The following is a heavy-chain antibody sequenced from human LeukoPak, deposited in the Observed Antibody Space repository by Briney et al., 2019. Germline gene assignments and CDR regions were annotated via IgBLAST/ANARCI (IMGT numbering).Heavy chain of an antibody. D-gene: IGHD5-18*01. V-gene: IGHV3-23*01. Sequence: PGGSLRLSCAASGFTFSSYAMSWVRQAPGKGLEWVSAISGSGDSANYADSVKGRFTISRDNSKSTLYLEMNSLRAEDTAIYYCAKWIHPSWIQQCLDYWGQGTLVTVSS. CDR2: ISGSGDSA. CDR3: AKWIHPSWIQQCLDY. J-gene: IGHJ4*02. CDR1: GFTFSSYA.